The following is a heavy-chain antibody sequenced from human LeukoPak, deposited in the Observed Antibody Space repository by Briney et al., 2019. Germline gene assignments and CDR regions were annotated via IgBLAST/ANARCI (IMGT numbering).Heavy chain of an antibody. CDR3: AGSTVSSGFDS. J-gene: IGHJ4*02. V-gene: IGHV4-34*01. CDR1: GGSFSGYY. Sequence: SETLSLTCAVYGGSFSGYYWSWIRQPPGKGLEWIGSIYYSGNTYYNPSLESRVTISVDTSKNQFSLKLTFVTAADTAVYYCAGSTVSSGFDSWGQGTLVTVSS. CDR2: IYYSGNT. D-gene: IGHD1-7*01.